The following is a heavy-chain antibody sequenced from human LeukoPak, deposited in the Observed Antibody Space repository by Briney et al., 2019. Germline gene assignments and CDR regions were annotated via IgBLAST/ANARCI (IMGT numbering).Heavy chain of an antibody. CDR2: INSDGSST. D-gene: IGHD2-2*01. CDR3: ARDRYCSSTSCYLFGYYYYGMDV. CDR1: GFTFSSYW. Sequence: GGSLRLSCAASGFTFSSYWMHWVRQAPGKGLVWVSRINSDGSSTSYADSVKGRFTISGDNAKNTLYLQMNSLRAEDTAVYYCARDRYCSSTSCYLFGYYYYGMDVWGQGTTVTVSS. J-gene: IGHJ6*02. V-gene: IGHV3-74*01.